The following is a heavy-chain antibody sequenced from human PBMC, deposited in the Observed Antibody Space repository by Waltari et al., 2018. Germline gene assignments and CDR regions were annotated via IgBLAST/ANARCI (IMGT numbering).Heavy chain of an antibody. Sequence: QVQLVESGGGVVQPGRSLRLSCAASGFTFSSYAMHWVRQAPGKGLEWVAVISYDGSNKYDADSVKGRFTISRDNAKNTLYLQMNSLRAEDTAVYYCARSGQSGVRWGQGTLVTVSS. J-gene: IGHJ4*02. D-gene: IGHD2-8*01. CDR3: ARSGQSGVR. V-gene: IGHV3-30-3*01. CDR1: GFTFSSYA. CDR2: ISYDGSNK.